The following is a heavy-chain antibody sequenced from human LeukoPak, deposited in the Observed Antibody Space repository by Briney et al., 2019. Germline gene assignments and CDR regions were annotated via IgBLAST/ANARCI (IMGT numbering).Heavy chain of an antibody. V-gene: IGHV4-34*01. CDR2: INHGEST. D-gene: IGHD3-22*01. CDR1: GGTFSGYY. CDR3: ARGRTYYYDTSGYYPSIYYGMDV. Sequence: SETLSLTCAVSGGTFSGYYWYWIRQPPGKGLEWIGEINHGESTNYNPSPKSRATLSVDSSKNQFSLKLTSVTAADTAVYYCARGRTYYYDTSGYYPSIYYGMDVWGQGTTVIVSS. J-gene: IGHJ6*02.